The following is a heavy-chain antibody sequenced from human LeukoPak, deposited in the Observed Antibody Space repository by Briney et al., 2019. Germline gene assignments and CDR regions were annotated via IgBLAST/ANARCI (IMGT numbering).Heavy chain of an antibody. CDR1: GGSVSGGHSY. J-gene: IGHJ4*02. Sequence: SQTLSLTCAVSGGSVSGGHSYRSWIRQHPGKGLEWIGYIDYSGRTYYTPSLKSRVSISVDTSKNQFSLKLSSVTAADTAVYYCARAVGNYFDYWGRGTPVTVSS. D-gene: IGHD1-26*01. CDR2: IDYSGRT. V-gene: IGHV4-31*11. CDR3: ARAVGNYFDY.